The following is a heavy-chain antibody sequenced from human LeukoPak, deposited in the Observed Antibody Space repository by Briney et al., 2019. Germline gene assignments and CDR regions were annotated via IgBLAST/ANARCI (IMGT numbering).Heavy chain of an antibody. CDR2: INHSGST. J-gene: IGHJ5*02. CDR3: ASTIGWWSGGWFDP. D-gene: IGHD3-10*01. Sequence: GALRLSCSASGFTFSRSEINLVRPGPGEGLEWIGEINHSGSTNYNPSLKSRVTISVDTSKNQFSLKLSSVTAADTAVYYCASTIGWWSGGWFDPWGQGTLVTVSS. CDR1: GFTFSRSE. V-gene: IGHV4-34*01.